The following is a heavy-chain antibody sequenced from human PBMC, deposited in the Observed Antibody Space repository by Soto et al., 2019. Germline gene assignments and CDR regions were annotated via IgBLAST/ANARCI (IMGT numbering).Heavy chain of an antibody. CDR3: ARAYNGPPGYYYYYYMDV. Sequence: SETLSLTCTVSGGSISSSSYYWGWIRQPPGKGLEWIGSIYYSGSTYYNPSLKSRVTISVDTSKNQFSLKLSSVTAADTAVYYCARAYNGPPGYYYYYYMDVWGKGTTVTVSS. CDR1: GGSISSSSYY. D-gene: IGHD2-8*01. J-gene: IGHJ6*03. CDR2: IYYSGST. V-gene: IGHV4-39*01.